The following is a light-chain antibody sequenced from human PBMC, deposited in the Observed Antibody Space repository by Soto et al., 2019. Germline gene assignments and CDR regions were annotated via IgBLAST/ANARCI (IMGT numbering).Light chain of an antibody. V-gene: IGKV4-1*01. Sequence: DIVMTQSADSLAVSLGERATINCKSSQTVLYSANNKNYLAWYQQKPGQPPKVLIYWASTRESGVPDRFSGSGSGTDFPLTINNLQAEDVAVYYCQQFYSTPITFGQGTRLEIK. CDR2: WAS. CDR1: QTVLYSANNKNY. CDR3: QQFYSTPIT. J-gene: IGKJ5*01.